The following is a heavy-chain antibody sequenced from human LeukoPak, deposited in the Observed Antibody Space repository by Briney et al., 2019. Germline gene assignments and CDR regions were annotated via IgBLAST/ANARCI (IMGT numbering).Heavy chain of an antibody. Sequence: GGSLRLSCAASGFTFSSYAMSWVHQAPGKGLECVSVISDSGGGTYYADSVKGRFTISRDNSKNSLYLQMNSLRAEDTAVYYCARDDGETTATPFDYWGQGTLVTVSS. D-gene: IGHD4-17*01. CDR3: ARDDGETTATPFDY. CDR2: ISDSGGGT. V-gene: IGHV3-23*01. J-gene: IGHJ4*02. CDR1: GFTFSSYA.